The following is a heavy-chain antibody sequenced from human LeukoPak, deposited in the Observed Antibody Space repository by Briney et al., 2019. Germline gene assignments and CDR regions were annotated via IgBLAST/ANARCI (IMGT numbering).Heavy chain of an antibody. CDR3: ARGYSYGIDY. CDR2: IYYSGST. J-gene: IGHJ4*02. V-gene: IGHV4-59*01. CDR1: GGSNSSYY. Sequence: SETLSLTCTVSGGSNSSYYWGWIRQPPGKGLEWIGYIYYSGSTNYNPSLKSQVTISVDTSKNQFSLKLSSVTAADTAVYYCARGYSYGIDYWGQGTLVTVSS. D-gene: IGHD5-18*01.